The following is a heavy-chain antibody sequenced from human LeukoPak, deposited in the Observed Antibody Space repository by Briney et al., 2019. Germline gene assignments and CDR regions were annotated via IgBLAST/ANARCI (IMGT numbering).Heavy chain of an antibody. J-gene: IGHJ4*02. CDR3: ARGFSGFWEFDS. CDR2: ISYAGDTHTGST. Sequence: SETLSLTCDVSGGSFSSYSWNWIRQPPGKGLEWSAEISYAGDTHTGSTSYSASLKSRVTISVDTTKNQFSLHLSSVTAADAGVYYCARGFSGFWEFDSWGQGTLVTVSS. CDR1: GGSFSSYS. V-gene: IGHV4-34*01. D-gene: IGHD1-14*01.